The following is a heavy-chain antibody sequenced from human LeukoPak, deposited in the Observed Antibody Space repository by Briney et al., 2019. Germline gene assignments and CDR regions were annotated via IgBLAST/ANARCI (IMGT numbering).Heavy chain of an antibody. Sequence: GGSLRLSCAASGFTFSSFWMSWVRQAPGKGLEWVANIKQDGSEKYYVDSMKGRFTISRDNAKNSLYLQMNSLSAEDTAIYYCARDRRDGYNVLDYWGQGTLVTVSS. J-gene: IGHJ4*02. D-gene: IGHD5-24*01. V-gene: IGHV3-7*01. CDR1: GFTFSSFW. CDR2: IKQDGSEK. CDR3: ARDRRDGYNVLDY.